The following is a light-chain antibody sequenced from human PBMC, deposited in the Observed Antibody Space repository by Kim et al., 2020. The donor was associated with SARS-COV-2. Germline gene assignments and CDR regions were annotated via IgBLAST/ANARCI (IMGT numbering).Light chain of an antibody. CDR3: QHLNGYPRT. CDR1: QGISSY. Sequence: DIQLTQSPSFLSASVGDRVTITCRASQGISSYLAWFQQKPGKAPNLLIYDASTLQSGIPSRFSGSGSGTEFTLTISSLQPEDFATYYCQHLNGYPRTFGGGTKVDIK. J-gene: IGKJ4*01. V-gene: IGKV1-9*01. CDR2: DAS.